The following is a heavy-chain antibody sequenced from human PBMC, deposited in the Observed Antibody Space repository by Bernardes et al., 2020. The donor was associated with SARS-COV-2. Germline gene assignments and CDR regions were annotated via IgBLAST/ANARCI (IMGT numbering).Heavy chain of an antibody. V-gene: IGHV3-30-3*01. Sequence: GGSLRLSCAASGFTFSSYAMHWVRQAPGKGLEWVAVISYDGSNKYYADSVKGRFTISRDNSKNTLYLQMNSLRAEDTAVYYCARGDLLVSVVVVAAIQTPLDYWGQGTLVTVSS. J-gene: IGHJ4*02. CDR1: GFTFSSYA. CDR2: ISYDGSNK. CDR3: ARGDLLVSVVVVAAIQTPLDY. D-gene: IGHD2-15*01.